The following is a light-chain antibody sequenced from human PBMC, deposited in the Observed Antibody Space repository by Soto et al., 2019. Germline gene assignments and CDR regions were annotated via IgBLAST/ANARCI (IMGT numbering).Light chain of an antibody. Sequence: EIVMTQSPATLSVSPGERATLSCRASQSVGSTLAWYQQRPGQSPRLLIYGASTRATGIPARFSGSGSGTEFTPTISSLQSEDFAVYYCQQYNNWPPTWTFGQGTKVDIK. CDR1: QSVGST. CDR3: QQYNNWPPTWT. V-gene: IGKV3-15*01. CDR2: GAS. J-gene: IGKJ1*01.